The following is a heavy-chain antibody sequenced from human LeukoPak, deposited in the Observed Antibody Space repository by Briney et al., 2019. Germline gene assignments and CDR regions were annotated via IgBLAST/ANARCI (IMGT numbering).Heavy chain of an antibody. CDR2: ISGNGGST. Sequence: GGSLRLSCAASGFTFSTFAMSWVRQAPGKGLEWASSISGNGGSTSYADSARGRFTISRDNSKNTLYLQMNSLRAEDTAVYYCAKEGFDYWGQGTLVTVSS. CDR1: GFTFSTFA. CDR3: AKEGFDY. J-gene: IGHJ4*02. V-gene: IGHV3-23*01.